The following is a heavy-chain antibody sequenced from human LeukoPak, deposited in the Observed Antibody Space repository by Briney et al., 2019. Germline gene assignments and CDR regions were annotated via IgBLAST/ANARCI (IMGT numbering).Heavy chain of an antibody. J-gene: IGHJ4*02. V-gene: IGHV3-7*01. CDR1: GFTCSSYW. CDR2: VKQDGSDK. CDR3: ARERLSSLDY. Sequence: GGALSLSCVASGFTCSSYWMSRVRPAPGRGREWVANVKQDGSDKYYVDSVKRRFTISRDNANNSLYLQMNSLRADDTAVYCCARERLSSLDYWARGTLVTVSS. D-gene: IGHD6-19*01.